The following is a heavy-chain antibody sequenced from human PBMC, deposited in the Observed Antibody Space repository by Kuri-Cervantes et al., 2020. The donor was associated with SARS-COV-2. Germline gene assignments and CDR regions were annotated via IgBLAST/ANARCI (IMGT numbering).Heavy chain of an antibody. CDR2: ISSSSSYI. Sequence: GESLKISCAASGFTFSSYSMNWVRQVPGKELEWVSSISSSSSYIYYADSVKGRLTISRDNSKNTLYLQMNSLRDEDTAVYYCAKIPIYCSSTSCPVDAWGKGTTVTVSS. CDR3: AKIPIYCSSTSCPVDA. J-gene: IGHJ6*04. D-gene: IGHD2-2*01. CDR1: GFTFSSYS. V-gene: IGHV3-21*04.